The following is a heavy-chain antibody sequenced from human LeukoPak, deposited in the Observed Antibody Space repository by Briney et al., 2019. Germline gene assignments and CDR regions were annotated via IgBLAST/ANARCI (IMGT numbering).Heavy chain of an antibody. Sequence: PSETLSLTCTVSGGSISSYYWSWIRQPPGKGLEWIGYIYYSGSTNYNPSLKSRVTISVDTSKNQFSLKLSSVTAADTAVNYCARHYFNWFDPWGQGTLVTVSS. D-gene: IGHD2/OR15-2a*01. J-gene: IGHJ5*02. CDR3: ARHYFNWFDP. V-gene: IGHV4-59*08. CDR1: GGSISSYY. CDR2: IYYSGST.